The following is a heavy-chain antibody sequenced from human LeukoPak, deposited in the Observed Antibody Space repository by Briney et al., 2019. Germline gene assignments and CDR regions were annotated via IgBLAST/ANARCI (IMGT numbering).Heavy chain of an antibody. Sequence: PSQTLSLTCTVSGDSRSSGDYFWNWIRQPPGKGLEWIGYIYYSGSTYYNPSLKGRVSISVDTSKNQFSLKLSSVTAADTAVYYCARASAYSSSPTTFDYWGQGTLVTVSS. CDR1: GDSRSSGDYF. D-gene: IGHD6-13*01. CDR3: ARASAYSSSPTTFDY. J-gene: IGHJ4*02. V-gene: IGHV4-30-4*08. CDR2: IYYSGST.